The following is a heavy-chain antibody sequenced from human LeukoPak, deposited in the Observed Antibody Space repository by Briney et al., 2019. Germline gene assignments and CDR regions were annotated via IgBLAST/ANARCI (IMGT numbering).Heavy chain of an antibody. CDR2: IFYNGST. D-gene: IGHD2-15*01. CDR3: ARQGGYYSGRSRSYYFDY. Sequence: PSETLSLTCTVSGGPISSSSYYWGWIRQPPGKGLEWIGNIFYNGSTYYNPSLKSRVTIFIDTSKTQFSLKLNSVTAADTAVYYCARQGGYYSGRSRSYYFDYWGQGALVTVSS. J-gene: IGHJ4*02. V-gene: IGHV4-39*01. CDR1: GGPISSSSYY.